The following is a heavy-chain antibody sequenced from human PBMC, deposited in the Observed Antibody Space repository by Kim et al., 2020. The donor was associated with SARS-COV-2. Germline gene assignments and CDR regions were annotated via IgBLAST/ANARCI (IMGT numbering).Heavy chain of an antibody. D-gene: IGHD2-2*01. CDR2: IYYSGST. V-gene: IGHV4-61*01. J-gene: IGHJ5*02. CDR3: ARVIAGYCSSTSCKRPMNWFDP. CDR1: GGSVSSGSYY. Sequence: SETLSLTCTVSGGSVSSGSYYWSWIRQPPGKGLEWIGYIYYSGSTNYNPSLKSRVTISVDTSKNQFSLKLSSVTAADTAVYYCARVIAGYCSSTSCKRPMNWFDPGGQGTLVTVSS.